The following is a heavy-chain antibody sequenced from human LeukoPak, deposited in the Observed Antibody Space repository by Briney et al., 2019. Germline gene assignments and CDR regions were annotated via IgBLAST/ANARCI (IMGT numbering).Heavy chain of an antibody. J-gene: IGHJ4*02. CDR3: ARDGRYSYGPLDY. CDR1: GYTFTGYY. D-gene: IGHD5-18*01. V-gene: IGHV1-2*04. Sequence: ASVKVSCKASGYTFTGYYMRWVRQAPGQGLEWMGWIIPNSGGTKYAQKFQGWVTMTRDTSISTAYIELSRLRSDDTAVYYCARDGRYSYGPLDYWGQGTLVAVSS. CDR2: IIPNSGGT.